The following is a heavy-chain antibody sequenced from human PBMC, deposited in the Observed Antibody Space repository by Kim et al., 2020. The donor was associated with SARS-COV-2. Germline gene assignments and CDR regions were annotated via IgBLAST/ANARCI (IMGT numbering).Heavy chain of an antibody. D-gene: IGHD1-26*01. CDR2: NK. CDR3: ARALEWELDY. J-gene: IGHJ4*02. V-gene: IGHV3-30*01. Sequence: NKYYADSVKGRFTLSRDNSKNTLYLQMNSLRAEDTAVYYCARALEWELDYWGQGTLVTVSS.